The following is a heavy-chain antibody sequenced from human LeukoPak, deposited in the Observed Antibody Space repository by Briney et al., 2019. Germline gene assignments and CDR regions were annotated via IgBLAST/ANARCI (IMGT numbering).Heavy chain of an antibody. D-gene: IGHD3-9*01. Sequence: PSETLSLTCTVSGGSISSSSYYWGWIRQPPGKGLEWIGSIYYSGSTYYNPSLKSRVTISVDTSKNQFCLKLSSVTAADTAVYYCARRPTDYDILTGYYYYYTDVWGKGTTVTISS. CDR3: ARRPTDYDILTGYYYYYTDV. V-gene: IGHV4-39*07. CDR2: IYYSGST. J-gene: IGHJ6*03. CDR1: GGSISSSSYY.